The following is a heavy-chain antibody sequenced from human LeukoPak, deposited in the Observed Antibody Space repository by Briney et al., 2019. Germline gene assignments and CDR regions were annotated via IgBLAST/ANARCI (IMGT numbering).Heavy chain of an antibody. CDR2: INHSGST. J-gene: IGHJ5*02. CDR3: ARGRRDLVVVVAAGTKHHWFDP. V-gene: IGHV4-34*01. D-gene: IGHD2-15*01. CDR1: GGSFSGYY. Sequence: SETLSLTCAVYGGSFSGYYWSWIRQPPGKGLEWIGEINHSGSTNYNPSLKSRVTISVDTSKNQFSLKLSSVTAADTAVYYCARGRRDLVVVVAAGTKHHWFDPWGQGTLVTVSS.